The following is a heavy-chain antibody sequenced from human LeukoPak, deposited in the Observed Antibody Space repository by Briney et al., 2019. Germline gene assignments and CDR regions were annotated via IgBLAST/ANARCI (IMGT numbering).Heavy chain of an antibody. J-gene: IGHJ4*02. CDR3: ARLGSAVADPY. D-gene: IGHD6-19*01. CDR1: GYTFTGYY. V-gene: IGHV1-2*02. CDR2: INPNSGGT. Sequence: ASVKVSCKASGYTFTGYYMHWVRQAPGQGLEWMGWINPNSGGTNYAQKFQGRVTMTRDTSISTAYLQWSSLKASDTAMYYCARLGSAVADPYWGQGTLVTVSS.